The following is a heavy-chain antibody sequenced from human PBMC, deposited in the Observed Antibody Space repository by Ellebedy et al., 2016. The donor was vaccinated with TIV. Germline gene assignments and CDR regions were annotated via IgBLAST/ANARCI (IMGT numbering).Heavy chain of an antibody. CDR2: ISVSGDNF. J-gene: IGHJ4*02. V-gene: IGHV3-21*04. CDR3: VRDQNV. Sequence: GGSLRLSXAVSGFTFSKFYMHWVRQAPGKGLECVSSISVSGDNFYYADSVKGRFTISTDSSKNTLYLQMDSLSAEDTALYYCVRDQNVWGQGTLVTVSS. CDR1: GFTFSKFY.